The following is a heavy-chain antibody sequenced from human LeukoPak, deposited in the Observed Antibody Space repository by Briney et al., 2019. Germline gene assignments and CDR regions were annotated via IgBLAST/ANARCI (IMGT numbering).Heavy chain of an antibody. V-gene: IGHV1-69*04. CDR1: GGTFSSYA. Sequence: GASVKVSCKASGGTFSSYAISWVRQAPGQGLERMGRIIPILGIANYAQKFQGRVTMTTDTSTSTAYMELRSLRSDDTAVYYCARDGDNYYGSGGGFDPWGQGTLVTVSS. D-gene: IGHD3-10*01. CDR3: ARDGDNYYGSGGGFDP. CDR2: IIPILGIA. J-gene: IGHJ5*02.